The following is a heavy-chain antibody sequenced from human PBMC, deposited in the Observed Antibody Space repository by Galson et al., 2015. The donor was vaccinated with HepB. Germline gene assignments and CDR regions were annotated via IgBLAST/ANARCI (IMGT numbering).Heavy chain of an antibody. V-gene: IGHV3-21*01. CDR2: ISSSSSYI. Sequence: SLRLSCAASGFTFSSYSMNWVRQSPGKGLEWVSSISSSSSYIYYADSVKGRFTISRDNAKNSLYLQMNSLRAEDTAVYYCARLRMGATIFVVAFDIWGQGTMVTVSS. CDR1: GFTFSSYS. J-gene: IGHJ3*02. D-gene: IGHD1-26*01. CDR3: ARLRMGATIFVVAFDI.